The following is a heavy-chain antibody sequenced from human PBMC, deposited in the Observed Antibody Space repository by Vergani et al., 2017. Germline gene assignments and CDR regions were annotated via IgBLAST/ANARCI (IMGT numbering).Heavy chain of an antibody. J-gene: IGHJ3*02. CDR2: INHSGST. V-gene: IGHV4-34*01. Sequence: QVQLQQWGAGLLKPSETLSLTCAVYGGSFSGYYWSWIRQPPGKGLEWIGEINHSGSTNSNPSLKSRVTISVDTSKNQFSLKLSSVTAADTAVYYCARVGLRFLEGGAFDIWGQGTMVTVSS. D-gene: IGHD3-3*01. CDR3: ARVGLRFLEGGAFDI. CDR1: GGSFSGYY.